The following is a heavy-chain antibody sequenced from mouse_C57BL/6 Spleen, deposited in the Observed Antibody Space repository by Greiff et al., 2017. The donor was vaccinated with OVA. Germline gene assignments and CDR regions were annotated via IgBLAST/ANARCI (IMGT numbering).Heavy chain of an antibody. D-gene: IGHD1-1*01. J-gene: IGHJ2*01. CDR1: GYTFTSYW. CDR3: ARVVATRYYLDY. CDR2: IHPNSGST. V-gene: IGHV1-64*01. Sequence: VQLQESGAELVKPGASVKLSCKASGYTFTSYWMHWVKQRPGQGLEWIGMIHPNSGSTNYNEKFKSKATLTVDKTSSTAYMQLSSLTSEDSAVYYCARVVATRYYLDYWGQGTTLTVSS.